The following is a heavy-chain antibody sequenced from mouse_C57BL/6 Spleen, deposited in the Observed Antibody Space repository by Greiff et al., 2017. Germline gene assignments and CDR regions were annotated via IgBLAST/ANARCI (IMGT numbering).Heavy chain of an antibody. CDR3: ARQGTAQAPWDY. Sequence: QVQLQQSGAELVRPGTSVKVSCKASGYAFTNYLIEWVKQRPGQGLEWIGVINPGSGGTNYNEKFKGKATLTADKSSSTAYMQLSSLTSEDSAVYFCARQGTAQAPWDYWGQGTTLTVSS. J-gene: IGHJ2*01. D-gene: IGHD3-2*02. V-gene: IGHV1-54*01. CDR2: INPGSGGT. CDR1: GYAFTNYL.